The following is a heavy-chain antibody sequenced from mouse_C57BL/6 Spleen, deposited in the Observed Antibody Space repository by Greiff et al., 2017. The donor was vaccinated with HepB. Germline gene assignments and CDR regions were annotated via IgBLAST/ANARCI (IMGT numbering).Heavy chain of an antibody. CDR1: GFTFSSYG. Sequence: EVKLVESGGDLVKPGGSLKLSCAASGFTFSSYGMSWVRQTPDKRLEWVATISSGGSYTYYPDSVKGRFTISRDNAKNTLYLQMSSLKSEDTAMYYCARAYYSNYGYFDVWGTGTTVTVSS. CDR2: ISSGGSYT. D-gene: IGHD2-5*01. V-gene: IGHV5-6*01. J-gene: IGHJ1*03. CDR3: ARAYYSNYGYFDV.